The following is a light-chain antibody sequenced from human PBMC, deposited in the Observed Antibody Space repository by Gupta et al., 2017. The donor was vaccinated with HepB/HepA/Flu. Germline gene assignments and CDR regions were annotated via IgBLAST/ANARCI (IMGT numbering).Light chain of an antibody. CDR2: DVD. CDR3: CSYSSGSTFEL. J-gene: IGLJ3*02. V-gene: IGLV2-14*03. Sequence: QSALTQPASVSGSPGQSITIPCTGTRSNIGSYDYVSWYQHHPGRAPKLIMFDVDNRPSGISNRFSGSKSGNTASLTISGLQADDEADYYCCSYSSGSTFELFGGGTKLTVL. CDR1: RSNIGSYDY.